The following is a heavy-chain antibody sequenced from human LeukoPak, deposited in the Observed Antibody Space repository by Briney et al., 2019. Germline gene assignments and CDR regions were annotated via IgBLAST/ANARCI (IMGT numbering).Heavy chain of an antibody. D-gene: IGHD7-27*01. J-gene: IGHJ4*02. Sequence: PGGSLRLSCAASGFTFRNAWMSWVRQAPGKGLEWVGRIKSKTDGGTAAYAAPVKGRFTISRDDSENTLYLQMNSLKSEDTAVYYCTALLGITATLVYWGQGNLVTVSS. CDR3: TALLGITATLVY. V-gene: IGHV3-15*01. CDR2: IKSKTDGGTA. CDR1: GFTFRNAW.